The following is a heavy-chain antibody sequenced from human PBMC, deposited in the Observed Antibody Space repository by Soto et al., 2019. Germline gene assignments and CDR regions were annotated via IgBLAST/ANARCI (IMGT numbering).Heavy chain of an antibody. V-gene: IGHV1-18*01. D-gene: IGHD1-26*01. Sequence: QVQLVQSGAEVREPGASGKVSCKTSGYTVRRYGITWVRQAPGQGLEWMGWINGNTGHTIYAMNLEDRLTISTDTPTSTGYMALRSLKSDDTAVYYCARDSKWEPLPYWGQGTLVTVSS. CDR2: INGNTGHT. J-gene: IGHJ4*02. CDR3: ARDSKWEPLPY. CDR1: GYTVRRYG.